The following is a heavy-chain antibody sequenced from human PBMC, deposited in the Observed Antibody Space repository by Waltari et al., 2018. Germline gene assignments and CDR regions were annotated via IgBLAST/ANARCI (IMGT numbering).Heavy chain of an antibody. V-gene: IGHV3-48*01. CDR3: ARDHYDFWSGPPGWFDP. Sequence: EVQLVESGGGLVQPGGSLRLSCAASGFTFSSYSMNWVRQAPGKGLEWVSYISSSSSTIYYAASVKGRVTISRDNAKNSLYLQMNSLRAEDTAVYYCARDHYDFWSGPPGWFDPWGQGTLVTVSS. CDR1: GFTFSSYS. J-gene: IGHJ5*02. CDR2: ISSSSSTI. D-gene: IGHD3-3*01.